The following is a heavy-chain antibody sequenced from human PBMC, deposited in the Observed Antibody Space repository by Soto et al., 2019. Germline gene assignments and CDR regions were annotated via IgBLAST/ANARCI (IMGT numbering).Heavy chain of an antibody. Sequence: QVQLVESGGGVVQPGRSLRLSCAASGFTFSSYVMHWVRQAPGKGLEWVAVISYDGSKKYYADSVKGRFTISRDNSKNTLYLQMNSLRAEDTAVYYCSRTPNWYYFDYWGQVTLVTVSS. V-gene: IGHV3-30-3*01. J-gene: IGHJ4*02. CDR3: SRTPNWYYFDY. CDR2: ISYDGSKK. CDR1: GFTFSSYV. D-gene: IGHD1-1*01.